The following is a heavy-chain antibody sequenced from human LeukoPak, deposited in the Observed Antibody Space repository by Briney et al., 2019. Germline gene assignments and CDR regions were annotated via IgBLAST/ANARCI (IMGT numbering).Heavy chain of an antibody. D-gene: IGHD3-22*01. CDR1: GFTFSSYG. CDR2: IWYDGSNK. CDR3: ARDGRGNDSSGYYAQPANYYGMDV. Sequence: PGGSMRLSCAASGFTFSSYGMHWVRQAPGKGLEWVAVIWYDGSNKYYADSVKGRFTISRDNSKNTLYLQMNSLRAEDTAVYYCARDGRGNDSSGYYAQPANYYGMDVWGQGTTVTVSS. V-gene: IGHV3-33*01. J-gene: IGHJ6*02.